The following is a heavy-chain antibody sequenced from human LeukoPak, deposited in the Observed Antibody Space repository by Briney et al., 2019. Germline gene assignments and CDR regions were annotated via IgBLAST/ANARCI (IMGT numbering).Heavy chain of an antibody. CDR3: ARRGYSYGIFDY. Sequence: SETLSLTCAVYGGSFSGYYWCWIRQPPGKGLEWIGEINHSGSTNYNPSLKSRVTISVDTSKNQFSLKLSSVTAADTAVYYCARRGYSYGIFDYWGQGTLVTVSS. J-gene: IGHJ4*02. D-gene: IGHD5-18*01. CDR1: GGSFSGYY. CDR2: INHSGST. V-gene: IGHV4-34*01.